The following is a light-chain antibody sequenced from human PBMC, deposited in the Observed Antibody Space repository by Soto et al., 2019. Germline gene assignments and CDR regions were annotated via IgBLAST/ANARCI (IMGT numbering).Light chain of an antibody. CDR3: QQANSFPIT. Sequence: DIQMTQSPSTLSASVGDRVTITCRASQSIASWLAWYQQKPGKAPKLLIYAASSLQSGVPSRFSGSGSGTDFTLTISSLQTEDFATYYCQQANSFPITFGQGTRLEIK. CDR2: AAS. V-gene: IGKV1-12*01. CDR1: QSIASW. J-gene: IGKJ5*01.